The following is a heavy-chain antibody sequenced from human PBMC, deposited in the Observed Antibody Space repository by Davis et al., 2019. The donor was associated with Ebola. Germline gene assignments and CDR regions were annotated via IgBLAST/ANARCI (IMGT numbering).Heavy chain of an antibody. CDR1: AGTLSSYA. CDR2: IIPILDSA. D-gene: IGHD1-14*01. CDR3: ARDPPPDSC. J-gene: IGHJ4*02. V-gene: IGHV1-69*13. Sequence: AASVKVSCKASAGTLSSYAISWVRQAPGQGLEWMGGIIPILDSANYAQKFQGRVTITADESTSTAYMELSSLRSEDTAVYYCARDPPPDSCWGQGTLVTVSS.